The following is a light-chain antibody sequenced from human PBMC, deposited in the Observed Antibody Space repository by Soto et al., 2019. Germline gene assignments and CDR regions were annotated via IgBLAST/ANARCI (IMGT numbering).Light chain of an antibody. CDR1: QSIRSY. CDR3: QQSYSYPRT. V-gene: IGKV1-39*01. Sequence: DIEMTQLPSSLSASVGDRVTITCRASQSIRSYVNWYQQTPGKAPNLLIYAASTLRSGVPSRFSGSGSGTDFTLTISSLQYEDFATYFCQQSYSYPRTFGQGTKLEI. J-gene: IGKJ2*01. CDR2: AAS.